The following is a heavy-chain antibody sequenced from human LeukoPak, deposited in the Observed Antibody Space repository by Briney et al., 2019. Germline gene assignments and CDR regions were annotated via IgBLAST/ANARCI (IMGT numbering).Heavy chain of an antibody. CDR1: GFTFSSYG. D-gene: IGHD3-3*01. J-gene: IGHJ6*02. Sequence: GGSLRLSCAASGFTFSSYGMHWVRQAPGKGLEWVAVISYDGSNKYYADSVKGRFTISRDNSKNTLYLQMNSLRAEDTAVYHCAKGFSQEWLLRYGMDVWGQGTTVTVSS. V-gene: IGHV3-30*18. CDR3: AKGFSQEWLLRYGMDV. CDR2: ISYDGSNK.